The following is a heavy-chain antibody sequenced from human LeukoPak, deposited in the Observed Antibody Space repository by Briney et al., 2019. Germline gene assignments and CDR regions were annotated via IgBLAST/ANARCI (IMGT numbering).Heavy chain of an antibody. V-gene: IGHV3-30*02. CDR1: GFTFSSYA. Sequence: GRSLRLSCAASGFTFSSYAMHWVRQAPGKGLEWVAFIRYDGSNEYYADSVKGRFTISRDNSKNTLYLQMNSLRAEDTAVYYCAKAYYGSGSYLFDYWGQGTLVTVSS. CDR2: IRYDGSNE. D-gene: IGHD3-10*01. CDR3: AKAYYGSGSYLFDY. J-gene: IGHJ4*02.